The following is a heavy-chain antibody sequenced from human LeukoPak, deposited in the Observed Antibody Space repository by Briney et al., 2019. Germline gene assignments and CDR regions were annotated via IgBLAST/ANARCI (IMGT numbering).Heavy chain of an antibody. CDR1: GYTFTGYY. J-gene: IGHJ4*02. CDR2: INPNSGGT. D-gene: IGHD6-19*01. CDR3: AKDVAAVAGQGYECFDY. V-gene: IGHV1-2*02. Sequence: GASVKVSCKASGYTFTGYYMHWVRQAPGQGLEWMGWINPNSGGTNYAQKFQGRVAMTRDTSIHTAYLELRRLTSDDTGVYYYAKDVAAVAGQGYECFDYWGQGTLVTVSS.